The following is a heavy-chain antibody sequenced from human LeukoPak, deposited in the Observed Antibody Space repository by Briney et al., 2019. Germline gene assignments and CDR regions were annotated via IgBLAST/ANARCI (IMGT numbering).Heavy chain of an antibody. V-gene: IGHV3-53*01. Sequence: GGSLRLSCAASGFTFSSYSMNWVRQAPGKGLEWVSVIYTDDNTYYADSVKGRFTISRDNSKNTVYLQMNSLRADDTAVYYCARCRDGYNFDYWGRGTLVTVSS. CDR2: IYTDDNT. CDR3: ARCRDGYNFDY. CDR1: GFTFSSYS. J-gene: IGHJ4*02. D-gene: IGHD5-24*01.